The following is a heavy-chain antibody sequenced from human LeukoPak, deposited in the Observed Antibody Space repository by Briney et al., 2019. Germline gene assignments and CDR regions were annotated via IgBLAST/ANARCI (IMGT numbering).Heavy chain of an antibody. CDR2: IGSNSDYI. D-gene: IGHD3-10*01. V-gene: IGHV3-21*01. CDR3: ARDRGYSSGSSQNWFDP. CDR1: GFTFSSYT. Sequence: GGSLRLSCVASGFTFSSYTMIWVRQAPGKGLEWVSSIGSNSDYIYYADSVKGRFTISRDNAKNSLFLQMNSLTADDTAVYYCARDRGYSSGSSQNWFDPWGQGTLVTVSS. J-gene: IGHJ5*02.